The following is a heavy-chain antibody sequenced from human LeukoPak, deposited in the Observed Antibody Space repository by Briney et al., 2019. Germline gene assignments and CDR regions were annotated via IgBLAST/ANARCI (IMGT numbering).Heavy chain of an antibody. CDR3: ARAWFGEQYYYYYYGMDV. Sequence: PGGSLRLSCAASGFTFDDYAMHWVRQAPGKGLEWVSSISSSSSYIYYADSVKGRFTISRDNAKNSLYLQMNSLRAEDTAVYYCARAWFGEQYYYYYYGMDVWGQGTTVTVSS. D-gene: IGHD3-10*01. CDR2: ISSSSSYI. V-gene: IGHV3-21*01. CDR1: GFTFDDYA. J-gene: IGHJ6*02.